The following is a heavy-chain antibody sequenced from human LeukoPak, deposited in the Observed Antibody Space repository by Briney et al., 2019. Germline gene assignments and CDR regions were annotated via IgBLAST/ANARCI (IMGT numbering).Heavy chain of an antibody. J-gene: IGHJ4*02. CDR1: GYTFTSYA. CDR3: ARGYYYGSGTYEFGFDY. D-gene: IGHD3-10*01. CDR2: INAGNGNT. Sequence: ASVKVSCKASGYTFTSYAMHWVRQAPGQRLEWMGWINAGNGNTKYSQKFQGRVTITRDTSASTAYMELSSLRSEGTAVYYCARGYYYGSGTYEFGFDYWGQGTLVTVSS. V-gene: IGHV1-3*01.